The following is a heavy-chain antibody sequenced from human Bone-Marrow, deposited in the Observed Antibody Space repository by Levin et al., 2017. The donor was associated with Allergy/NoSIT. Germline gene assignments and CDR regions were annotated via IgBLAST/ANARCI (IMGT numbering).Heavy chain of an antibody. D-gene: IGHD3-3*01. J-gene: IGHJ4*02. Sequence: PGGSLRLSCAASGFSFSDYDMHWVRQAPGKGPEWLAVISYDGNNKYYAESVRGRFTLSRDNSKNTLFLQMNTLSTEDTAVYYCAKDHARYELWSGFYDGKYLLDYWGQGTLVTVSS. CDR1: GFSFSDYD. CDR2: ISYDGNNK. V-gene: IGHV3-30*18. CDR3: AKDHARYELWSGFYDGKYLLDY.